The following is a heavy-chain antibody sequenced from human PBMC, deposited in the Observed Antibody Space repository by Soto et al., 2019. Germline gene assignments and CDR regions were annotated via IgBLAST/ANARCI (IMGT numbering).Heavy chain of an antibody. J-gene: IGHJ6*02. CDR2: ISDSGGNT. D-gene: IGHD2-8*02. V-gene: IGHV3-23*01. CDR3: AQISCPGVSCPSYYYGMEV. CDR1: GFTFSNYA. Sequence: GGSLRLSCVASGFTFSNYAMTWVRQVAGKGLESVASISDSGGNTYYADSVKGRFTISRDNSKDTLYLQMNSLRAVDTARYYCAQISCPGVSCPSYYYGMEVWGPGTTVTVSS.